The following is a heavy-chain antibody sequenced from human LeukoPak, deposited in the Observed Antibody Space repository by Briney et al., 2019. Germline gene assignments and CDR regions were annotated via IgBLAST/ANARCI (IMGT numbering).Heavy chain of an antibody. CDR1: GFTFSSYD. V-gene: IGHV3-30*04. CDR2: ISYDGSNK. D-gene: IGHD6-6*01. J-gene: IGHJ5*02. CDR3: ARDRNIAARGWFDP. Sequence: GGSLRLSCEASGFTFSSYDMHWVRQAPGKGLQWVAVISYDGSNKHYADSVKGRFTISRDNSKNTLYLQMNSLRAEDTAVYYCARDRNIAARGWFDPWGQGTLVTVSS.